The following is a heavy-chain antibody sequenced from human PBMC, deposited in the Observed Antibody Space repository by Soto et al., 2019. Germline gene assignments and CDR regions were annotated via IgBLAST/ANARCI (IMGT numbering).Heavy chain of an antibody. CDR3: AKDEVLLWFGELFAPDY. CDR1: GFTFSSYG. J-gene: IGHJ4*02. D-gene: IGHD3-10*01. CDR2: ISYDGSNK. Sequence: GGSLRLSCAASGFTFSSYGMHWVRQAPGKGLEWVAVISYDGSNKYYADSVKGRFTISRDNPKNTLYLQMNSLRAEDTAVYYCAKDEVLLWFGELFAPDYWGQGTLVTVSS. V-gene: IGHV3-30*18.